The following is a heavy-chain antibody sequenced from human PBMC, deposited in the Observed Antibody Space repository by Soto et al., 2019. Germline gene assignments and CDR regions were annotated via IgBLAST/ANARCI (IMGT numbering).Heavy chain of an antibody. D-gene: IGHD5-12*01. J-gene: IGHJ6*02. Sequence: SVKVSCKASGYTFTSYAISWVRQAPGQGLEWMGGIIPIFGTANYAQKFQGRVTITADESTSTAYMELSSLRSEDTAVYYCASSVAKYYYYGMDVWGQGTTVTVSS. V-gene: IGHV1-69*13. CDR2: IIPIFGTA. CDR1: GYTFTSYA. CDR3: ASSVAKYYYYGMDV.